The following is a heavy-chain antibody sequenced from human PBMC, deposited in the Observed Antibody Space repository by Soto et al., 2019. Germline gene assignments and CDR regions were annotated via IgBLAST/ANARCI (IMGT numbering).Heavy chain of an antibody. CDR2: INAYSGDT. Sequence: ASVKVSCKASGYTFTPYGFSWVRQAPGQGLEWVGWINAYSGDTNYAKTLQGRVTLTTDTSTGTAYMDLRRLRSDDTAVYYCARDETSYGHPPFDYWGQGTLVTVSS. CDR3: ARDETSYGHPPFDY. J-gene: IGHJ4*02. D-gene: IGHD3-16*01. CDR1: GYTFTPYG. V-gene: IGHV1-18*01.